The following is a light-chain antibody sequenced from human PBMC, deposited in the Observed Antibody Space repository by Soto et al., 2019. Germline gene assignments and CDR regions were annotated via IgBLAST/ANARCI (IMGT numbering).Light chain of an antibody. Sequence: DIQMTHSPSTLSASVGDRVTITCRASQDIGTWLAWYQQKPEKAPKVLIYRASHLESGVPSRFSASGSGTEFSLTINSLQADDFATYYCQQYHIYSWTFGQGTKVDI. CDR1: QDIGTW. CDR3: QQYHIYSWT. CDR2: RAS. J-gene: IGKJ1*01. V-gene: IGKV1-5*03.